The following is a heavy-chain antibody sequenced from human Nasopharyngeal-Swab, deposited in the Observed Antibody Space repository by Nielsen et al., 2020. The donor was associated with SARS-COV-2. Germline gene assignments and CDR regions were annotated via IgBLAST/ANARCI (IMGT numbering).Heavy chain of an antibody. D-gene: IGHD3-10*01. Sequence: GGSLRLSCSASGFTFSSYAMHWVRQAPGKGLEYVSTISSNGGSTYYADSVKGRFTISRDNSKNTLYLQMSSLRAEDTAVYYCVKEGRFGELNYWGQGTLVTVSS. CDR1: GFTFSSYA. V-gene: IGHV3-64D*06. CDR2: ISSNGGST. CDR3: VKEGRFGELNY. J-gene: IGHJ4*02.